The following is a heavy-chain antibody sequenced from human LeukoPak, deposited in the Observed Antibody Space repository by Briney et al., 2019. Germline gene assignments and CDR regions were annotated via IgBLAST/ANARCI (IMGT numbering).Heavy chain of an antibody. J-gene: IGHJ5*02. V-gene: IGHV4-59*01. CDR2: IYYSGST. CDR1: GGSISSYY. Sequence: PSETLSLTCTVSGGSISSYYWSWIRQPPGKGLEWIGYIYYSGSTNYNPSLKSRVTISVDTSKNQFSLKLSSVTPADTAVYYCARDLAAAGTRWFDPWGQGTLVTVSS. CDR3: ARDLAAAGTRWFDP. D-gene: IGHD6-13*01.